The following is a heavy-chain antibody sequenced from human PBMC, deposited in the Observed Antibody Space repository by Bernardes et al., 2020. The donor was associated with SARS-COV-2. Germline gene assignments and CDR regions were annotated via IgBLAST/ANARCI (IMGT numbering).Heavy chain of an antibody. Sequence: GGSLRLSCAASGFTFSSYAMHWVRQAPGKGLEWVAVISYDGSNKYYADSVKGRFTISRDNSKNTLYLQMNSLRAEDTAVYYCAREPPMATILRVSGGAKRTIRSRRPFDYWGQGTLVTVSS. J-gene: IGHJ4*02. CDR3: AREPPMATILRVSGGAKRTIRSRRPFDY. CDR1: GFTFSSYA. V-gene: IGHV3-30-3*01. CDR2: ISYDGSNK. D-gene: IGHD5-12*01.